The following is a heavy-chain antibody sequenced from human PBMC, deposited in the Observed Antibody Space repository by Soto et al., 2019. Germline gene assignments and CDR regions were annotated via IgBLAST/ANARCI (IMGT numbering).Heavy chain of an antibody. V-gene: IGHV4-34*04. J-gene: IGHJ3*02. D-gene: IGHD4-17*01. CDR2: INYSGST. Sequence: SETLSLTCAVYGGSFSGYYGNWIRQSPGKGLEWVGEINYSGSTKSNPALKSRGTITLDVSKNQFPLKLRTVTAADTDVYYCTRRDLDYVIYVHNFDIWGQGTMVTVSS. CDR3: TRRDLDYVIYVHNFDI. CDR1: GGSFSGYY.